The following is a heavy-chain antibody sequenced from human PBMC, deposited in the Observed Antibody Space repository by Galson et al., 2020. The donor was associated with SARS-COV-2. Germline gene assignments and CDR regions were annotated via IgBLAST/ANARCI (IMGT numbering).Heavy chain of an antibody. D-gene: IGHD3-22*01. Sequence: SETLSLTCTVSGGSISSSSYYWGWIRQPPGKGLEWIGSIYYSGSTYYNPSLKSRVTISVDTSKNQFSLKLSSVTAADTAVYYCAGVQAMIVVVITPAFDIWGQGTMVTVSS. V-gene: IGHV4-39*07. CDR3: AGVQAMIVVVITPAFDI. CDR1: GGSISSSSYY. CDR2: IYYSGST. J-gene: IGHJ3*02.